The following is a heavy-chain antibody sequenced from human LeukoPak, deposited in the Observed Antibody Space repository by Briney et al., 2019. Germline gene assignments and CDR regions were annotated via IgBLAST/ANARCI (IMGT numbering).Heavy chain of an antibody. CDR1: GFTFSSSL. V-gene: IGHV3-74*01. J-gene: IGHJ6*02. CDR2: INFDGSST. D-gene: IGHD3-10*01. CDR3: ARGPMVRGAYGMDV. Sequence: GGSLRLSCAASGFTFSSSLMFWVRQAPGKGLLWVSRINFDGSSTSYADTVKGRFTISRDNAENTLYLQMNSLRAEDTAVYYCARGPMVRGAYGMDVWGQGTTVTVSS.